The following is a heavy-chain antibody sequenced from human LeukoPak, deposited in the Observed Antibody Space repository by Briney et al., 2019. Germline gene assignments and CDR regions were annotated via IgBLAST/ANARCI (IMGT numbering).Heavy chain of an antibody. V-gene: IGHV1-8*03. CDR2: MNPNSGNS. Sequence: ASVKVSCKASGYTFTSYDINCVRQATGQGLEWMGWMNPNSGNSGYAQKFQGRVTITRNTSISTAYMELSSLRSEDTAVYYCARSRASYGTNFDYWGQGTLVTVSS. CDR1: GYTFTSYD. CDR3: ARSRASYGTNFDY. J-gene: IGHJ4*02. D-gene: IGHD4-17*01.